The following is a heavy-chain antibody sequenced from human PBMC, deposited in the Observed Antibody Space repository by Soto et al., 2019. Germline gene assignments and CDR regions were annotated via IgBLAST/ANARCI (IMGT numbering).Heavy chain of an antibody. CDR3: AAKGRFGVSMDV. V-gene: IGHV1-58*01. D-gene: IGHD3-10*01. CDR1: GFTFTSSA. Sequence: ASVKVSCKASGFTFTSSAVQWVRQARGQRLEWIGWIVVGSGNTNYAQKFQERVTITRDMSTSTAYMELSSLRSEDTAVYYCAAKGRFGVSMDVWGQGTTVTVSS. CDR2: IVVGSGNT. J-gene: IGHJ6*02.